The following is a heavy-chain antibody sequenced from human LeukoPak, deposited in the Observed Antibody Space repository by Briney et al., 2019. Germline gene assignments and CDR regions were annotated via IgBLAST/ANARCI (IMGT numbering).Heavy chain of an antibody. CDR1: GFTFSDYY. CDR2: ISGSGSTI. V-gene: IGHV3-11*04. D-gene: IGHD5-18*01. Sequence: GGSLRLSCAASGFTFSDYYMSWIRQAPGKGLEWLSYISGSGSTIYYADSVKGRFTISRDNAKNTLYLQMNSLRAEDTAVYYCARGLYTDMVNFDYWGQGTLVTVPS. J-gene: IGHJ4*02. CDR3: ARGLYTDMVNFDY.